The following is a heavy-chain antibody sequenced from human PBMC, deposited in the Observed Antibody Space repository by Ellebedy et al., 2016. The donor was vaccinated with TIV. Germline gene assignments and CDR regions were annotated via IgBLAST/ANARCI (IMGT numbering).Heavy chain of an antibody. V-gene: IGHV6-1*01. CDR1: GDSVSSNSAA. J-gene: IGHJ6*02. CDR2: TYYRSKWYN. CDR3: AREGMVIAIPYYYYGMDV. Sequence: SQTLSLTXXISGDSVSSNSAAWNWIRQSPSRGLEWLGRTYYRSKWYNDYAVSVKSRITINPDTSKNQFSLQLNSVTPEDTAVYYCAREGMVIAIPYYYYGMDVWGQGTTVTVSS. D-gene: IGHD2-21*01.